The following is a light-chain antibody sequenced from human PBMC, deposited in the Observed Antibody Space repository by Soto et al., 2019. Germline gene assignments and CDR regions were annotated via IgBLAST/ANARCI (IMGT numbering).Light chain of an antibody. CDR1: SSNIGARYD. Sequence: QSALTQPPSVSGAPGQTVAISCTGSSSNIGARYDVHWYRQLPGTAPKLLIYDNNNRPSGVPDRFSGSKSGTSASLAISGLQAEDEADYYCQSFDSSLRGWVFGGGTQLTVL. V-gene: IGLV1-40*01. J-gene: IGLJ3*02. CDR2: DNN. CDR3: QSFDSSLRGWV.